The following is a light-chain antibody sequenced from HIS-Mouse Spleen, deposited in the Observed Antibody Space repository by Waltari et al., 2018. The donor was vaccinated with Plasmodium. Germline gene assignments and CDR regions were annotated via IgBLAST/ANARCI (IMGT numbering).Light chain of an antibody. CDR2: RNN. Sequence: QSVLPQPPSASGTPGPRVPLPCSGSSPNIGSNYVYWYQQPPGTAPKLLIYRNNQRPSGVPDRFSGSKSGTSASLAISGLRSEDEADYYCAAWDDSLSGPVFGGGTKLTVL. CDR1: SPNIGSNY. V-gene: IGLV1-47*01. J-gene: IGLJ3*02. CDR3: AAWDDSLSGPV.